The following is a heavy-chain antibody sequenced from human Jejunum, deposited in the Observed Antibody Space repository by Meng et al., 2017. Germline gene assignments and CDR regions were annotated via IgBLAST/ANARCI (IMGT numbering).Heavy chain of an antibody. D-gene: IGHD3-16*02. CDR1: GFSVTTYS. CDR3: AKSLLSWSERAFDI. J-gene: IGHJ3*02. Sequence: GESLKISCAASGFSVTTYSMTWVRQAPGKGLEWVSIIGTSTYYGDSVKGRFSVSRDNSKNTLYLQMNSLRAEDTAVYYCAKSLLSWSERAFDIWGQGTMVTVSS. CDR2: IGTST. V-gene: IGHV3-23*03.